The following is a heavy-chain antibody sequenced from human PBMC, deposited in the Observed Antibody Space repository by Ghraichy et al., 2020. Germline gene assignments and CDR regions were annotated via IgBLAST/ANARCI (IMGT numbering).Heavy chain of an antibody. CDR1: GFTFSNYW. Sequence: ESLNISCAASGFTFSNYWMSWIRQAPGKGLEWVANIKHDGSEKYYVDSVRGRFTISRDNAKNSLYLQMNSLRAEDTAVYYCASSGYTYGYGHWGQGSLVAVSS. CDR2: IKHDGSEK. J-gene: IGHJ4*02. D-gene: IGHD5-18*01. V-gene: IGHV3-7*03. CDR3: ASSGYTYGYGH.